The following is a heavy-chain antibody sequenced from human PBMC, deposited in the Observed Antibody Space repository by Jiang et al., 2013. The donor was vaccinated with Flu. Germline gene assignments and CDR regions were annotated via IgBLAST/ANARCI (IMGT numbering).Heavy chain of an antibody. V-gene: IGHV3-30*04. J-gene: IGHJ4*02. CDR3: ETSYPDY. CDR2: ISYDGSNK. Sequence: GGVVQPGRSLRLSCAASGFTFSSYAMHWVRQAPGKGLEWVAVISYDGSNKYYADSVKGRFTISRDNSKNTLYLQMNSLRAEDTAVYYCETSYPDYWGQGTLVTVSS. CDR1: GFTFSSYA. D-gene: IGHD1-26*01.